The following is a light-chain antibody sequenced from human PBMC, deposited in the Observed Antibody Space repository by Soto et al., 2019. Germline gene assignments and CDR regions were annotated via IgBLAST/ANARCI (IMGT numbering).Light chain of an antibody. CDR3: QQCGGSPYT. Sequence: EVVLTQSPGTLSLSPGERATLSCRASQSVSSSYLSWYQQIPGQAPRILISGASNRATGIPDRFSGSGSGTDFTLTINRLEPEDFAVYYFQQCGGSPYTFGQGTKLEIK. CDR2: GAS. CDR1: QSVSSSY. J-gene: IGKJ2*01. V-gene: IGKV3-20*01.